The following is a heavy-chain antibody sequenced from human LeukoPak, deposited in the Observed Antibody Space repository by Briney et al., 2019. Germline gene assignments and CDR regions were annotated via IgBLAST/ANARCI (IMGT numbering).Heavy chain of an antibody. D-gene: IGHD3-9*01. CDR3: ARAPPRPLRYFDWLLSSYGMDV. CDR2: ISGSGGST. V-gene: IGHV3-23*01. CDR1: GFTFSNYA. Sequence: PGGSLRLSCAASGFTFSNYAMSWVRQAPGKGLEWVSVISGSGGSTYYADSVKGRFTISRDNAKNTLYLQMNSLRAEDTAVYYCARAPPRPLRYFDWLLSSYGMDVWGQGTTVTVSS. J-gene: IGHJ6*02.